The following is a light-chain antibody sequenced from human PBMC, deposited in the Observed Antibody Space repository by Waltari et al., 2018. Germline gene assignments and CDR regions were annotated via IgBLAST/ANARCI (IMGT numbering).Light chain of an antibody. J-gene: IGKJ3*01. V-gene: IGKV4-1*01. Sequence: DDVVTQSPDSLAVSLGERAPLTCKSSQSVENYLAWYQQKAGQFPKLLIYWASTRASGVPDRFTGSGSGTDFTLTISSLQTEDVAVYYCQQYYTTPFSFGPGTKVDIK. CDR3: QQYYTTPFS. CDR1: QSVENY. CDR2: WAS.